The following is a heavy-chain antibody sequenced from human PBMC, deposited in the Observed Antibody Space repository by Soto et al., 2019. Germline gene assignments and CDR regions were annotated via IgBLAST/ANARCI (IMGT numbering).Heavy chain of an antibody. Sequence: ASVKVSCKASGITSTTYAIHWVRQAPGQGLEWMGWINTGNGNTRYSQRFLGRVSLTTDTSASTASMDLSSLTSGDTAVYYCARAISGYVTWGQGTLVTVSS. CDR2: INTGNGNT. CDR1: GITSTTYA. D-gene: IGHD5-12*01. CDR3: ARAISGYVT. J-gene: IGHJ5*02. V-gene: IGHV1-3*04.